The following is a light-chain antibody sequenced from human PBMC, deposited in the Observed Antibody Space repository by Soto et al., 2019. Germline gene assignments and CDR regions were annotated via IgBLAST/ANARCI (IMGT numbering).Light chain of an antibody. CDR1: SSDVGSYNR. V-gene: IGLV2-18*02. CDR3: RSFTSSSTYV. CDR2: EVS. Sequence: QSVLTQPPSVSGSPGQSVTISCTGTSSDVGSYNRVSWYQQPPGTAPKLMIYEVSNRPSWVPDRFSGSKSGNTASLTISGLQAEDEADYYCRSFTSSSTYVFGTGTKVTVL. J-gene: IGLJ1*01.